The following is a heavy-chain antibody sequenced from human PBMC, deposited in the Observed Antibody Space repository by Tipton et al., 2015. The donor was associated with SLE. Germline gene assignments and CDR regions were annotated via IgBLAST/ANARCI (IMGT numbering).Heavy chain of an antibody. D-gene: IGHD2-2*01. V-gene: IGHV3-30*04. CDR2: ISSDGSHK. CDR1: GFTFSTYA. CDR3: ARSRFSYYAMAV. Sequence: SLRLSCAASGFTFSTYAMHWVRQAPGKGLEWVAVISSDGSHKYYADSVKGRFTISRDSAKNSLYLEMNSLRAEDTAVYYCARSRFSYYAMAVWGQGTTVTVSS. J-gene: IGHJ6*02.